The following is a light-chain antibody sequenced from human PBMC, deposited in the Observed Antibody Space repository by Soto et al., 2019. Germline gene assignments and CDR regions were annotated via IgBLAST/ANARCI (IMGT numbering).Light chain of an antibody. J-gene: IGKJ2*01. Sequence: DIQMTQSPSTLSASVGDRVTITCRASQSISSWLAWYQQKPGKAPKLLIYKASSLESGVPSRFSGSGSGTDFTHTISSLQPDDFATYYCQQYNSYPYTFGQGTKLEIK. V-gene: IGKV1-5*03. CDR1: QSISSW. CDR3: QQYNSYPYT. CDR2: KAS.